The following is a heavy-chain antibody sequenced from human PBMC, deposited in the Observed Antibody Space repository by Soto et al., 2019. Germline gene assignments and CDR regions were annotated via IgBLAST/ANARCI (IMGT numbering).Heavy chain of an antibody. CDR2: ISPSSSTT. CDR3: ARRYGDYEGDDY. D-gene: IGHD4-17*01. J-gene: IGHJ4*02. Sequence: PGGSLRLSCAASGFTFSSYSMNWVRQAPGKGLEWVSYISPSSSTTYHADSVKGRFTISRDNAMNSLYLQMNSLRDEDTAVYYCARRYGDYEGDDYLGQGTLVTVS. CDR1: GFTFSSYS. V-gene: IGHV3-48*02.